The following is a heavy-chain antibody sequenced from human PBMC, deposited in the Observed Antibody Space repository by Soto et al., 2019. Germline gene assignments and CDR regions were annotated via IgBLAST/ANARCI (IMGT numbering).Heavy chain of an antibody. Sequence: QVQLVQSGADVKKPGASVKVSCKASGYTFTSYGITWVRQAPGQGLEWMGWISAYNGNTNYAQKLQGRVTMTKDTSTSTAYMELRRLRSDDTAVYYCARTAYGDSKRFDYWGQGTLVTVSS. CDR2: ISAYNGNT. J-gene: IGHJ4*02. CDR1: GYTFTSYG. V-gene: IGHV1-18*01. D-gene: IGHD4-17*01. CDR3: ARTAYGDSKRFDY.